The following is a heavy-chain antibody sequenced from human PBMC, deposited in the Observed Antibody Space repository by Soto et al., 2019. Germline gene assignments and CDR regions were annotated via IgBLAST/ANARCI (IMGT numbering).Heavy chain of an antibody. V-gene: IGHV4-34*01. Sequence: QVQLQQWGVGLLKPSETLSLTCAVYGGSFSGYYWSWIRQPPGKGLEWIGEINHSGSTNYNPSLKGRVTISVDTSKNQFSLKLSSVTAADTAVYYCASGDSSGDYYYGMDVWGQGTTVTVSS. CDR2: INHSGST. CDR1: GGSFSGYY. D-gene: IGHD6-25*01. J-gene: IGHJ6*02. CDR3: ASGDSSGDYYYGMDV.